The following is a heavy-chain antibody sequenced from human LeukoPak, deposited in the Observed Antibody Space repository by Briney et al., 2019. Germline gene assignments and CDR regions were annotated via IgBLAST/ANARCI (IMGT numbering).Heavy chain of an antibody. Sequence: QPSGTLSLTCAVSGGSISSSNWWSWVRQAPGKGLEWVANIKQDGSEKYYVDSVKGRFTISRDNAKNSLYLQMNSLRAEDTAVYYCARVAVATPDYWGQGTLVTVSS. CDR1: GGSISSSNW. CDR2: IKQDGSEK. V-gene: IGHV3-7*01. J-gene: IGHJ4*02. CDR3: ARVAVATPDY. D-gene: IGHD5-12*01.